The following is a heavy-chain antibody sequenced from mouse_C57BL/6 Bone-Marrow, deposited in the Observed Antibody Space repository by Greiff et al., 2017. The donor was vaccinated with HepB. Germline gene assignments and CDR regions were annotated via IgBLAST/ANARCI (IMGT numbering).Heavy chain of an antibody. D-gene: IGHD2-1*01. Sequence: EVMLVESGGGLVKPGGSLKLSCAASGFTFSSYAMSWVRQTPEKRLEWVATISDGGSYTYYPDNVKGRFTISRDNAKNNLYLQMSHLKSEDTAMYYCARIYLTMEYWGKGTTVTVSS. CDR3: ARIYLTMEY. CDR2: ISDGGSYT. CDR1: GFTFSSYA. V-gene: IGHV5-4*03. J-gene: IGHJ4*01.